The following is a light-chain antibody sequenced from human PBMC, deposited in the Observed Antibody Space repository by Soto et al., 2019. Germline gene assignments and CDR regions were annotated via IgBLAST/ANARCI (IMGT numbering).Light chain of an antibody. CDR2: HAS. CDR1: QVVSSSY. V-gene: IGKV3-20*01. J-gene: IGKJ2*01. Sequence: PGDSATLSCRANQVVSSSYLAWYQQKPGQAPRLLIYHASDRAIGIPDRFSGSGSGTDFTLTITTLEPEDFALFYCQQYGTSPFSFGQGTKLEIK. CDR3: QQYGTSPFS.